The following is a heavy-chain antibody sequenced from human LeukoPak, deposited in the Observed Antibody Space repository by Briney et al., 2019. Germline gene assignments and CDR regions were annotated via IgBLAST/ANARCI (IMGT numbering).Heavy chain of an antibody. D-gene: IGHD3-3*01. V-gene: IGHV1-69*13. CDR1: GGTFSSYA. CDR2: IIPIFGTA. CDR3: ARAQILTALLGVPGLKPGAFDI. Sequence: SVKVSCKASGGTFSSYAISWVRQAPGQGLEWMGGIIPIFGTANYAQKFQGRVTITADESTSTAYMELSSLRSEDTAVYYCARAQILTALLGVPGLKPGAFDIWGQGTMVTVSS. J-gene: IGHJ3*02.